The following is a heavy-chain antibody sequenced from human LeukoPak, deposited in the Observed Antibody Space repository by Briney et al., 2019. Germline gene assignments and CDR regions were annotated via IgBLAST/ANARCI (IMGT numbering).Heavy chain of an antibody. V-gene: IGHV4-39*01. D-gene: IGHD6-13*01. Sequence: SETLSLTCTVSGGSISSSSYYWGSIRQPPGKGLEWIRTIYYSGTTYHNPPLKSRVIISVDTSKNQFSLKLSSVTAADTAVYYCARGKRGYSSSWYDYWGQGTLVTVSS. J-gene: IGHJ4*02. CDR3: ARGKRGYSSSWYDY. CDR1: GGSISSSSYY. CDR2: IYYSGTT.